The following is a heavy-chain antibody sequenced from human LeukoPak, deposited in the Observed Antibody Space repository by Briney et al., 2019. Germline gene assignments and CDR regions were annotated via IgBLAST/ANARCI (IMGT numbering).Heavy chain of an antibody. V-gene: IGHV3-30*02. CDR1: GFTFISYG. CDR3: AKDDYGDYFDY. J-gene: IGHJ4*02. Sequence: SGGSLRPSCAASGFTFISYGMHWVRQAPGKGVEWVAFIRYDGRKKYYADSVKGGFTISRDNSKNTLYLQMNSLRAEDTAVYYCAKDDYGDYFDYWGQGTLVTVSS. D-gene: IGHD4-17*01. CDR2: IRYDGRKK.